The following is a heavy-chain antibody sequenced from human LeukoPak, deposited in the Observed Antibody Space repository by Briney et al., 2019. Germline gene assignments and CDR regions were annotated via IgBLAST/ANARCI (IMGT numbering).Heavy chain of an antibody. CDR2: IYYTGST. CDR1: GGSINTNY. CDR3: ARGPFTMLRGADNWFDP. J-gene: IGHJ5*02. V-gene: IGHV4-59*12. Sequence: PSETLSLTCTVSGGSINTNYWTWIRQPPGKGLEWIGYIYYTGSTTYNPSLKSRVTMSVDTSKNQFSLKLSSVTAADTAVYYCARGPFTMLRGADNWFDPWGQGTLVTVSS. D-gene: IGHD3-10*01.